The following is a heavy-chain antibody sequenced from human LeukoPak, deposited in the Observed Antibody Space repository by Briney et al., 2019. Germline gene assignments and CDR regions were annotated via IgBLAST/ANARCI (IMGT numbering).Heavy chain of an antibody. V-gene: IGHV3-33*01. D-gene: IGHD6-6*01. CDR3: ARDPRYSSSSLRGLPTYGMDV. Sequence: GGSLRLSCAASGFTFSSYGMHWVRQAPGKGLEWVAVIRYDGSNKYYADSVKGRFTISRDNSKNTLYLQMNSLRAEDTAVYYCARDPRYSSSSLRGLPTYGMDVWGQGTTVTVSS. CDR1: GFTFSSYG. CDR2: IRYDGSNK. J-gene: IGHJ6*02.